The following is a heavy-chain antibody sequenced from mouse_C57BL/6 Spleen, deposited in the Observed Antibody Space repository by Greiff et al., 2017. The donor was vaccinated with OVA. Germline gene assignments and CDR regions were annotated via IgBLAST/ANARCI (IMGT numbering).Heavy chain of an antibody. CDR3: ARYYYGSSYPYFDY. V-gene: IGHV1-69*01. Sequence: QVQLQQPGAELVMPGASVKLSCKASGYTFTSYWMHWVKQRPGQGLEWIGEIDPSDSYTNYNQKFKGKSTLTVDKSSSTAYMQLSSLTSEDSAVYYGARYYYGSSYPYFDYWGQGTTLTVSS. CDR1: GYTFTSYW. J-gene: IGHJ2*01. D-gene: IGHD1-1*01. CDR2: IDPSDSYT.